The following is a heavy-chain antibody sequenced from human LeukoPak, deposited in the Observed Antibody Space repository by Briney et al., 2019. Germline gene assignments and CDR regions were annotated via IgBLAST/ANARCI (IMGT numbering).Heavy chain of an antibody. D-gene: IGHD2-2*01. Sequence: SETLSLTCTVSGGSISSSSYYWGWIRQPPGKGLEWIGSIYYSGSTYCNPSLKSRVTISVDTSKNQFSLKLSSVTAADTAVYYCERTLPAATDDAFDIWGQGTMVTVSS. CDR2: IYYSGST. CDR3: ERTLPAATDDAFDI. V-gene: IGHV4-39*07. J-gene: IGHJ3*02. CDR1: GGSISSSSYY.